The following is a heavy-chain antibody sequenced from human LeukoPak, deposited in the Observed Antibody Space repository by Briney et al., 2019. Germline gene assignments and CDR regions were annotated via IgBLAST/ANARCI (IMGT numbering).Heavy chain of an antibody. CDR3: ARGLFVVVPAAIVSDFDY. D-gene: IGHD2-2*01. J-gene: IGHJ4*02. V-gene: IGHV3-33*01. CDR2: IWYDGSNK. CDR1: GFIFSNYG. Sequence: GGSPRLSCAASGFIFSNYGMHWVRQAPGKGLEWVAVIWYDGSNKYYADSVKGRFTISRDNSKNTLYLRMNSLRAEDTAVYYCARGLFVVVPAAIVSDFDYWGQGALVTVSS.